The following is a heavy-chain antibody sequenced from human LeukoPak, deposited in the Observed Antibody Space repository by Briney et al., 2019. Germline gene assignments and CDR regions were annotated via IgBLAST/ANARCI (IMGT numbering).Heavy chain of an antibody. CDR1: GFTFSNAW. CDR2: IKSKTDGGTT. Sequence: PGGSLRLSCAASGFTFSNAWMSWVRQAPGKGLEWVGRIKSKTDGGTTDYAAHVKGRFTISRDDSKNTLYLQMNSLKTEDTAVYYCTTDRVCLSRLVKKCEYYYYYMDVWGKGTTVTVSS. D-gene: IGHD2-15*01. V-gene: IGHV3-15*01. CDR3: TTDRVCLSRLVKKCEYYYYYMDV. J-gene: IGHJ6*03.